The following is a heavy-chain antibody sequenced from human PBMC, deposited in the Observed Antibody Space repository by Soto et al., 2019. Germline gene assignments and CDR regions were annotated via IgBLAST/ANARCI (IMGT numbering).Heavy chain of an antibody. D-gene: IGHD6-13*01. CDR3: ARAYYSSSWFHPPNSYFDY. Sequence: SLRLSCAASGFTFSSYGMHWVRQAPGKGLEWVAVIWYDGSNKYYADSVKGRFTISRDNSKNTLYLQMNSLRAEDTAVYYCARAYYSSSWFHPPNSYFDYWGQGTLVTVSS. CDR2: IWYDGSNK. J-gene: IGHJ4*02. CDR1: GFTFSSYG. V-gene: IGHV3-33*01.